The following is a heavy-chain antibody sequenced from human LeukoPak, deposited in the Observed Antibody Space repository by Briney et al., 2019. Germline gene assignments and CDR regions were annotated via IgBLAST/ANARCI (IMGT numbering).Heavy chain of an antibody. J-gene: IGHJ3*02. CDR2: ISAYNGNT. D-gene: IGHD2-2*01. Sequence: EASVKVSCKASGYTFTSYGISWVRQAPGQGLEWMGWISAYNGNTNYAQKLQGRVTMTTDTSTSTAYMDLRSLRSDDTAVYYCAGTPLGYCSSTSCYAGFDIWGQGTMVTVSS. CDR3: AGTPLGYCSSTSCYAGFDI. CDR1: GYTFTSYG. V-gene: IGHV1-18*01.